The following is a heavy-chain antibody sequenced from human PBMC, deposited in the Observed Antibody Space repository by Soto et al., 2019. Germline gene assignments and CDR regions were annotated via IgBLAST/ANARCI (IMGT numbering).Heavy chain of an antibody. CDR3: AKCITMIVVGIDAFDI. D-gene: IGHD3-22*01. J-gene: IGHJ3*02. Sequence: QVQLVESGGGVVQPGRSLRLSCAASGFTFSSYGMHWVRQAPGKGLEWVAVISYDGSNKYYADSVKGRFTISRDNSKNTLYLQMNSLRAEDTAVYYCAKCITMIVVGIDAFDIWGQGTMVTVSS. V-gene: IGHV3-30*18. CDR2: ISYDGSNK. CDR1: GFTFSSYG.